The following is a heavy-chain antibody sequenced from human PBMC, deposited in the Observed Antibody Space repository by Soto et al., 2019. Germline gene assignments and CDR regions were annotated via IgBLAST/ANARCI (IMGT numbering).Heavy chain of an antibody. D-gene: IGHD1-1*01. Sequence: GGSLRLSCAASGFTFTNHAMSWVRQAPGKGLEWVALISGSGATTYYADSVKGRFTISRDNSKNTLFLQMNSLRAEDTAVYYCAKDKAPVTTYYFDSWGQGTLVTVSS. CDR1: GFTFTNHA. CDR3: AKDKAPVTTYYFDS. J-gene: IGHJ4*02. CDR2: ISGSGATT. V-gene: IGHV3-23*01.